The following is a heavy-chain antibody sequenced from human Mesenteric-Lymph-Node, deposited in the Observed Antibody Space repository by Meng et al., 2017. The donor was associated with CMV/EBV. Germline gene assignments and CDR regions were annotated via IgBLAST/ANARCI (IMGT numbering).Heavy chain of an antibody. J-gene: IGHJ3*02. CDR2: IYHSGST. D-gene: IGHD2-2*02. V-gene: IGHV4-38-2*02. CDR3: ASDCSSTSCYTLRAFDI. CDR1: GYSISSGYY. Sequence: SETLSLTCTVSGYSISSGYYWGWIRQPPGKGLEWIGSIYHSGSTYYNPSLKSRVTISVDTSKNQFSLKLSSVTAADTAVYYCASDCSSTSCYTLRAFDIWGQGTMVTVSS.